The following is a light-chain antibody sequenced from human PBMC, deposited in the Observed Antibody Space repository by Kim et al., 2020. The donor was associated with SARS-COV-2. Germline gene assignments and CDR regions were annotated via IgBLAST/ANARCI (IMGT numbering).Light chain of an antibody. CDR3: QTWGTVV. V-gene: IGLV4-69*01. CDR2: LNSDGSH. J-gene: IGLJ2*01. CDR1: SGHSSYA. Sequence: LGASVKLTCPLSSGHSSYAIAWHQQQPEKGPRYLMKLNSDGSHSKGDGIPDRFSGSSSGAERYLTISSLQSEDEADYYCQTWGTVVFGGGTKLTVL.